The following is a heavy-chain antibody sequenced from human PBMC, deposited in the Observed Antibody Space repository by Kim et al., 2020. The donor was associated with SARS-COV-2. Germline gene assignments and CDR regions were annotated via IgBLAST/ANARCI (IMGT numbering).Heavy chain of an antibody. CDR3: ARGLGVINNWFDP. D-gene: IGHD3-10*01. J-gene: IGHJ5*02. V-gene: IGHV1-3*01. Sequence: SQKFEGRVTNTRDTSASTAYMELSSLRSEDTAVYYCARGLGVINNWFDPWGQGTLVTVSS.